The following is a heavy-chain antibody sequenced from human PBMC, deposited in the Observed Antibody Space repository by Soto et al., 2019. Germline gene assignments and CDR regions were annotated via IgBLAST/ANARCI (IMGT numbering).Heavy chain of an antibody. CDR2: IFSSGST. D-gene: IGHD5-12*01. CDR1: GGSINTFY. V-gene: IGHV4-4*07. J-gene: IGHJ4*02. Sequence: SETLSLTCTVSGGSINTFYWSWVRQPAGKGLEWIGRIFSSGSTSFNPSLESRVAMSVDTSKNHFSLNLSSVTAADMAVYYCAREGSYSAYNFAHGIQLWSFDFWGQGALVSVSS. CDR3: AREGSYSAYNFAHGIQLWSFDF.